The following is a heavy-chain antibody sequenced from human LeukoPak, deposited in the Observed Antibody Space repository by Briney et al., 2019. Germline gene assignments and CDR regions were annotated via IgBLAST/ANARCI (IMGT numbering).Heavy chain of an antibody. CDR1: GFAVSSNY. CDR2: IYSAGST. V-gene: IGHV3-66*01. J-gene: IGHJ5*02. Sequence: GGSLRLSCAASGFAVSSNYMSWVRQAPGKGLEWVSFIYSAGSTYYADPVKGRFTISRDNSKNTLYLQMNSLRAEDTAVYYCARGSNWFDPWGQGTLVTVSS. CDR3: ARGSNWFDP.